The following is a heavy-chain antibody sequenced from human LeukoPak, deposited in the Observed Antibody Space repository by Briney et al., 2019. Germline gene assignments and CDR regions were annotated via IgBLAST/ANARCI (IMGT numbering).Heavy chain of an antibody. J-gene: IGHJ4*02. CDR1: GFTFSSYA. CDR2: ISSNGGST. V-gene: IGHV3-64*01. Sequence: GGSLRLSCAASGFTFSSYAMHWVRQAPGKGLEYVSAISSNGGSTYYANSVKGRFTISRDNSKNTLYLQMGSLRAEDMAVYYCARAHDLYGSGCYYISPSDYWGQGTLVTVSS. CDR3: ARAHDLYGSGCYYISPSDY. D-gene: IGHD3-10*01.